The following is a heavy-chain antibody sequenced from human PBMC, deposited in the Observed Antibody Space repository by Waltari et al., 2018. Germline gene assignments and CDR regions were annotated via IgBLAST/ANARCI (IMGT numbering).Heavy chain of an antibody. CDR2: ISDGGRT. Sequence: QLQLQESGPGLVEPSETLSLTCSVSGDSIGSSSFYWGWVCQSPGQCLEWIGRISDGGRTYFHPSLNSRGTVSVDTSKNQFSLKLTSVTAADTATYYCARHSDRYSCECGFDIWGQGTKVTVSS. D-gene: IGHD2-15*01. J-gene: IGHJ3*02. CDR3: ARHSDRYSCECGFDI. V-gene: IGHV4-39*01. CDR1: GDSIGSSSFY.